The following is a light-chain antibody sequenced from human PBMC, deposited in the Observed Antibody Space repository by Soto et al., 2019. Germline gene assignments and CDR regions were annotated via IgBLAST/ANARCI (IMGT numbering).Light chain of an antibody. CDR3: QSYDSSLSGWV. Sequence: QSVLTQPPSVSGAPGQRVTISCTGSSSNIGAGYDVHWYQQLPGTAPKLLIYGNSNRPSGVPDRFSGSKSGTSASLAITGLQXXXXXDYYCQSYDSSLSGWVFGGGTKVTVL. CDR2: GNS. V-gene: IGLV1-40*01. CDR1: SSNIGAGYD. J-gene: IGLJ3*02.